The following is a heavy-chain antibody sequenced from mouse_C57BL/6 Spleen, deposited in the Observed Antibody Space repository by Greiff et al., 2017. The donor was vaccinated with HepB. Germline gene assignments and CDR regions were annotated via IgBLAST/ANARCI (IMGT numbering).Heavy chain of an antibody. CDR1: GYTFTSYW. J-gene: IGHJ1*03. V-gene: IGHV1-69*01. CDR2: IDPSDSYT. D-gene: IGHD1-1*01. CDR3: ARYPYGDYYGSSYGYFDV. Sequence: QVQLQQPGAELVMPGASVKLSCKASGYTFTSYWMHWVKQRPGQGLEWIGEIDPSDSYTNYNQKFKGKSTLTVDKSSSTAYMQLSSLTSEDSAVYYCARYPYGDYYGSSYGYFDVWGTGTTVTVSS.